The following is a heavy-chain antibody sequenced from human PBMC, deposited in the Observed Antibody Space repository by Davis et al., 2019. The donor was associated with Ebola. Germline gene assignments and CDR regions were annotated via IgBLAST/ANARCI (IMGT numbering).Heavy chain of an antibody. CDR2: INAGNGNT. Sequence: ASVKVSCKASGYTFTSYDINWVRQAPGQRLEWMGWINAGNGNTKYSQKFQGRVTMTRDTSINVAFMELSSLKSEDTAVYYCAGSTPGSSHLDFWGQGTQVTVSS. J-gene: IGHJ4*02. CDR3: AGSTPGSSHLDF. D-gene: IGHD3-10*01. CDR1: GYTFTSYD. V-gene: IGHV1-8*01.